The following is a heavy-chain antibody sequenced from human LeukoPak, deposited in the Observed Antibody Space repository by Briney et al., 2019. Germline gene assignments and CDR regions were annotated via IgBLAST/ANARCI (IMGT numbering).Heavy chain of an antibody. CDR2: IIPIFGTA. D-gene: IGHD6-6*01. V-gene: IGHV1-69*05. J-gene: IGHJ6*03. CDR3: ASDSSSSARGYYYYYMDV. CDR1: GGTFSSYA. Sequence: SVKVSCKASGGTFSSYAISWVRQAPGQGLEWMGGIIPIFGTANYAQKFQGRVTITTDESTSTAYMELSSLRSEDTAVYYCASDSSSSARGYYYYYMDVWGKGTTVTVSS.